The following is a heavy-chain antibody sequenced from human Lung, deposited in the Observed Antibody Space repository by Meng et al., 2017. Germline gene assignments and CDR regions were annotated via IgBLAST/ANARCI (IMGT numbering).Heavy chain of an antibody. D-gene: IGHD6-13*01. CDR2: ISYDGSNK. V-gene: IGHV3-30*18. J-gene: IGHJ4*02. CDR3: AKDLSKQQQLGELDY. Sequence: QGQLVESGGGGGEPGRSRRRSGAASGVTFRSDGMHWGRQAPGKGREWVAVISYDGSNKYYADSGKGRFTISRDNSKNTLYLQMNSLRAEDTAVYYCAKDLSKQQQLGELDYWGQGTLVTVSS. CDR1: GVTFRSDG.